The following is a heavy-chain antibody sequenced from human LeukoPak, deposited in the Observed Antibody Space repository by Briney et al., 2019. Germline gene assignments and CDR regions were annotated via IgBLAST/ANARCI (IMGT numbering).Heavy chain of an antibody. D-gene: IGHD1-26*01. Sequence: SVKVSCKPSGFTFTNSAMQWVRQARGQRLEWIGWIVVGSGNTNYAQKFQERVTITRDMSTSTAYMELSSLRSEDTAVYYCAAAGESGSYSAWFDPWGQGTLVTVSS. V-gene: IGHV1-58*02. CDR3: AAAGESGSYSAWFDP. CDR1: GFTFTNSA. CDR2: IVVGSGNT. J-gene: IGHJ5*02.